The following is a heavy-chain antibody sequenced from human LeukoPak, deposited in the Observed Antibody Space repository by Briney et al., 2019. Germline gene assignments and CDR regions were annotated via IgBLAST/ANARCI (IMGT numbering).Heavy chain of an antibody. Sequence: PGGSLRLSCAASGFTFSSYEMNWVRQAPGKGLEWVSYISSSGSTIYYADSVKGRFTISRDNSKNTLYLQMNSLRAEDTAVYYCAKDRFRTTGTSSMDVWGKGTTVTVSS. V-gene: IGHV3-48*03. CDR1: GFTFSSYE. D-gene: IGHD1-1*01. CDR2: ISSSGSTI. J-gene: IGHJ6*04. CDR3: AKDRFRTTGTSSMDV.